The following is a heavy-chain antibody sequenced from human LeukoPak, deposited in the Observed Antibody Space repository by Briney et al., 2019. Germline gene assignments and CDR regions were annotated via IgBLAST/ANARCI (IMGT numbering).Heavy chain of an antibody. V-gene: IGHV3-66*01. CDR3: ARGGWREPDALDI. CDR1: GFTVSSNY. J-gene: IGHJ3*02. CDR2: IYSGGRT. D-gene: IGHD1-14*01. Sequence: GGSLRLSCAASGFTVSSNYMTWVRQAPGKGLEWVSVIYSGGRTNYADSVKGRFTISRDNSKNTLYLQMNSLRAEDTAVYYCARGGWREPDALDIWGQGTMVTVSS.